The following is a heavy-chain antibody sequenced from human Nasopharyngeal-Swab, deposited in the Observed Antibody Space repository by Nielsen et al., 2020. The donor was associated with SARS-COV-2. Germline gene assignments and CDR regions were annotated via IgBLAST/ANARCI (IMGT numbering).Heavy chain of an antibody. V-gene: IGHV1-46*01. CDR1: GYTFTSYY. CDR2: INPSGGST. CDR3: ARDLTAMVPSDAFDI. D-gene: IGHD5-18*01. J-gene: IGHJ3*02. Sequence: ASVKVSCKASGYTFTSYYMHWVRQAPAQGLEWMGIINPSGGSTSYAQKFQGRVTMTRDTSTSTVYMELSSLRSEDTAVYYCARDLTAMVPSDAFDIWGQGTMVTVSS.